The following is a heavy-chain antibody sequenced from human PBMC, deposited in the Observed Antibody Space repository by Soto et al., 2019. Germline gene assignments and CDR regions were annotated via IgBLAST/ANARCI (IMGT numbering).Heavy chain of an antibody. J-gene: IGHJ4*01. CDR1: GFTFTEYA. Sequence: QVQLVQSGAEVRKSGASVNVSCKASGFTFTEYAMHWVRQAPGQRLEWMGWINAGTGDTRYSQTLQGRVTITRDTSASTVYMDLSSLRSEDTAVYYCARDYVDISVAGIPLLAHWGQGSLVTVSS. V-gene: IGHV1-3*01. CDR2: INAGTGDT. D-gene: IGHD6-19*01. CDR3: ARDYVDISVAGIPLLAH.